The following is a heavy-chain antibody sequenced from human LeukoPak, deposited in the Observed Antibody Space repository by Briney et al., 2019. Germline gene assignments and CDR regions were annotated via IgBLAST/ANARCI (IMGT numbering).Heavy chain of an antibody. CDR2: IYYSGST. V-gene: IGHV4-59*01. CDR1: GGSISSYY. D-gene: IGHD3-22*01. Sequence: PSETLSLTCTVSGGSISSYYWSWIRQPPGKGLEWIGYIYYSGSTNYNPSLKSRVTISVDTSKNQFSLKLSSVTAADTAVYYCARALTEYYYDSSGYYPNYYYYMDVWGKGTTVTVSS. J-gene: IGHJ6*03. CDR3: ARALTEYYYDSSGYYPNYYYYMDV.